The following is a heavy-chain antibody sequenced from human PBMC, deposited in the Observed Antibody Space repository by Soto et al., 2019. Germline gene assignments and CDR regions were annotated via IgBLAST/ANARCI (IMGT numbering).Heavy chain of an antibody. CDR3: ASRDPGTSVDY. J-gene: IGHJ4*02. D-gene: IGHD1-7*01. V-gene: IGHV4-4*02. CDR1: GGSFTSNNW. Sequence: SETLSLTCAVSGGSFTSNNWWTWVRQPPGQGLEWIGEIYRTGSTNYSPSLKSRVTISLDKSENQFSLKVTSLTAADTAVYYCASRDPGTSVDYWGQGTLVTVSS. CDR2: IYRTGST.